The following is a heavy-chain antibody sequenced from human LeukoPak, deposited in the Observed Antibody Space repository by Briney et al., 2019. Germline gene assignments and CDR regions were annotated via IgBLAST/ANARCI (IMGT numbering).Heavy chain of an antibody. CDR3: ARVPTRPSSGSFYDY. J-gene: IGHJ4*02. CDR2: IYYSGST. Sequence: SETLSLTCTVSGGSISSSSYYWGWIRQPPGKGLEWIGSIYYSGSTYYNPSLKSRVTISVDTSRNQFSLKLSSVTAADTAVYYCARVPTRPSSGSFYDYWGQGTLVTVSS. D-gene: IGHD1-26*01. V-gene: IGHV4-39*07. CDR1: GGSISSSSYY.